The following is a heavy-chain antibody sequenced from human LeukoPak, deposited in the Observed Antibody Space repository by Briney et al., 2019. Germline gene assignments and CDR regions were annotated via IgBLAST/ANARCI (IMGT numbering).Heavy chain of an antibody. J-gene: IGHJ6*03. Sequence: SQTLSLTCTVSGGSISSGGYSWSWIRQHPGKGLEWIGYIYYGGSTYYNPSLKSRVTISVDTSKNQFSLKLSSVTAADTAVYYCARGDPGYCSSTSCPSTAYYYYYTDVWGQGTTVTVSS. CDR3: ARGDPGYCSSTSCPSTAYYYYYTDV. V-gene: IGHV4-31*03. D-gene: IGHD2-2*01. CDR2: IYYGGST. CDR1: GGSISSGGYS.